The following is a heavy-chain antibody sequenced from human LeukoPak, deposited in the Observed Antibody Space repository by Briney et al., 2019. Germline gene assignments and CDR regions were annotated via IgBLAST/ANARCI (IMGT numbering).Heavy chain of an antibody. CDR3: ARLGQYSSSWSFYYYYYMDV. CDR1: GDTFIRYG. J-gene: IGHJ6*03. Sequence: ASVKVSCKASGDTFIRYGISWVRQAPGQGLEWMGWISTGNGNTNYGQKFQGRVTMTTDTSTGTAYMELRSLRSDDTAVYYCARLGQYSSSWSFYYYYYMDVWGKGTTVTISS. V-gene: IGHV1-18*01. D-gene: IGHD6-13*01. CDR2: ISTGNGNT.